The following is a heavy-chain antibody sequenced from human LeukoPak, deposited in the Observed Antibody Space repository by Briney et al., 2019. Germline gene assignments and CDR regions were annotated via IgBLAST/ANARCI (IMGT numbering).Heavy chain of an antibody. D-gene: IGHD5-12*01. CDR3: ARRKIVATFDY. V-gene: IGHV4-31*03. CDR2: IYYSGST. J-gene: IGHJ4*02. Sequence: SQTLSLTCTVSGGSISSGGYYWSWIRQHPGKGLEWIGYIYYSGSTNYNPSLKSRVTISRDMSKNQFSLKLTSVTAADTAVYYCARRKIVATFDYWGQGTLVTVSS. CDR1: GGSISSGGYY.